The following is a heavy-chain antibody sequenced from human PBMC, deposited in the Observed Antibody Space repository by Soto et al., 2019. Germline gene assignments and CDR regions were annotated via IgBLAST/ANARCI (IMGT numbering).Heavy chain of an antibody. V-gene: IGHV4-39*01. J-gene: IGHJ4*02. CDR3: ARRSYDNSGYYSVDY. CDR2: TYYRGSA. D-gene: IGHD3-22*01. CDR1: GDSITSSNKY. Sequence: QLHLQESGPGLVKPSETLSLTCTVSGDSITSSNKYWGWARQPPGKGLEWIGSTYYRGSAYYSPSLKSRVTISIDSSENQLSLKLSSVTAADTAVYYCARRSYDNSGYYSVDYWGQGTLVTVSS.